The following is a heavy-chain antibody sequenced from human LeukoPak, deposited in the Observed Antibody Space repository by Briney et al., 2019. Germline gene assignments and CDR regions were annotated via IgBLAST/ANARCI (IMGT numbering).Heavy chain of an antibody. D-gene: IGHD6-19*01. J-gene: IGHJ1*01. CDR2: ISGSGGST. CDR3: AKGPGYSSGWSSAEYFQH. CDR1: GFTFSSYA. V-gene: IGHV3-23*01. Sequence: GGSLRLSRAASGFTFSSYAMSWVRQAPGKGLEWVSAISGSGGSTYYADSVKGRFTISRDNSKNTLYLQMNSQRAEDTAVYYCAKGPGYSSGWSSAEYFQHWGQGTLVTVSS.